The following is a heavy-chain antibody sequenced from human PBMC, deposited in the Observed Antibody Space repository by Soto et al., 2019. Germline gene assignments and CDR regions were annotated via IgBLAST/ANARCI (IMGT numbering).Heavy chain of an antibody. D-gene: IGHD2-21*01. Sequence: QVQLVQSGAEVKKPGSSVKVSCEASGGSFISYTFNWVRQAPGQGLEWMRRIIPIQGRANYALKLQDRITITADRSTITVYMEMRSLRPEDTAVYYCAKSLLFVDHAYMDVWGKGAKVTVAS. CDR2: IIPIQGRA. V-gene: IGHV1-69*02. CDR1: GGSFISYT. CDR3: AKSLLFVDHAYMDV. J-gene: IGHJ6*03.